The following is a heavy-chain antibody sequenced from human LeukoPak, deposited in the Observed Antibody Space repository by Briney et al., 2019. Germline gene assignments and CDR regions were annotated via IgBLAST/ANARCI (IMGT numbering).Heavy chain of an antibody. V-gene: IGHV3-48*02. J-gene: IGHJ4*02. D-gene: IGHD6-13*01. CDR1: GFTFSSYS. CDR2: ISSSSSTI. Sequence: GGSLSLSCAAPGFTFSSYSMNWVRQAPGKGLEWVSYISSSSSTIYYADSVKGRFTISRDNAKNSLYLQMNSLRDEDTAVYYCARTGYSSSWYEYYFDYWGQGTLVTVSS. CDR3: ARTGYSSSWYEYYFDY.